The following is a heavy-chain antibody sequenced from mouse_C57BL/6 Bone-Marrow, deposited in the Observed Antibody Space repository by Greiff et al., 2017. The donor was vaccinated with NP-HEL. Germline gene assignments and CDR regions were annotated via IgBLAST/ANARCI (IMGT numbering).Heavy chain of an antibody. Sequence: VQLQQPGPVLVKPGASVKMSCKASGYTFTDYYMNWVKQSHGKSLEWIGVINPYNGGTSYNQKFKGKATLTVDKSSSTAYMELNSLTSEDSAVYCVATPDYCGGSYGFAWFAYWGQGTLVTVSA. CDR1: GYTFTDYY. V-gene: IGHV1-19*01. D-gene: IGHD1-1*01. CDR3: ATPDYCGGSYGFAWFAY. CDR2: INPYNGGT. J-gene: IGHJ3*01.